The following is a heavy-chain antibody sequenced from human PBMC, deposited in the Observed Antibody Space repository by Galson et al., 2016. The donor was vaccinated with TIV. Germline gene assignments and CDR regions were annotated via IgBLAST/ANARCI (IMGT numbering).Heavy chain of an antibody. V-gene: IGHV2-70*11. Sequence: PALVKPTQTLTLTCTFSGFSLHTDGMCVNWIRQPPGTALEWLARIDWDDDKSYSPSLKTRRTISQDTAKNQVVLTMTNVDPVDTATYYCARIPGYYDSSGHYIPRSFDYWGQGSLVTVAS. D-gene: IGHD3-22*01. CDR1: GFSLHTDGMC. J-gene: IGHJ4*02. CDR2: IDWDDDK. CDR3: ARIPGYYDSSGHYIPRSFDY.